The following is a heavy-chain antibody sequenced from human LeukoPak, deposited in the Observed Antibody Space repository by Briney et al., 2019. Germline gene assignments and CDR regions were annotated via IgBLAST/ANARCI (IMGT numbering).Heavy chain of an antibody. J-gene: IGHJ3*02. CDR2: ISWNSGTI. CDR1: GFTFDAYA. Sequence: PGGSLRLSCAASGFTFDAYAMHWVRQAPGKGLEWVSGISWNSGTIGYADSVKGRFTIPRDNAKNSLYLQMNSLRAEDTALYFCAVDLYSSVWYGAFDMWGQGTMVTVST. V-gene: IGHV3-9*01. CDR3: AVDLYSSVWYGAFDM. D-gene: IGHD6-19*01.